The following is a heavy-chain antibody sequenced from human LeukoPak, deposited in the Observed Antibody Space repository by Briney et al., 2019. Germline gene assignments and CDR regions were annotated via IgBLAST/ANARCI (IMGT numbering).Heavy chain of an antibody. J-gene: IGHJ6*02. Sequence: SETLSLTCTVSGGSISSGGYYWSWIRQHPGKGLEWIGYIYYSGSTNYNPSLKSRVTISVDTSKNQFSLKLSSVTAADTAVYYCARDYGGDFWSGYPQFAWDVWGQGTTVTVSS. D-gene: IGHD3-3*01. CDR2: IYYSGST. CDR1: GGSISSGGYY. CDR3: ARDYGGDFWSGYPQFAWDV. V-gene: IGHV4-61*08.